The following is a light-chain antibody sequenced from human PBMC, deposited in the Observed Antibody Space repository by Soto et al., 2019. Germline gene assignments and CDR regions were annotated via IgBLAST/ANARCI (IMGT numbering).Light chain of an antibody. CDR3: QQYDSYYT. CDR2: AAS. J-gene: IGKJ2*01. V-gene: IGKV1-5*01. Sequence: DIQMPQSPSTLSASVGDRVTITCRASQSVNNYWAWYQQKPGKAPNLLIYAASSWESGVPSRFRGRGSGTEFTLTISCLQPDDLATYYCQQYDSYYTFGQGTKLEIK. CDR1: QSVNNY.